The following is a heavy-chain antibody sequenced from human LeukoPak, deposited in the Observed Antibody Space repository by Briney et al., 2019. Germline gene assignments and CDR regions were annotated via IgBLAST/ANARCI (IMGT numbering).Heavy chain of an antibody. J-gene: IGHJ4*02. CDR2: ISRGSGHI. Sequence: PGGPLRLSCAASRFTFSNYSMNWVRQAPGKGLEWVSSISRGSGHIYYADSVKGRFTISRDNARNSLYLQMNSLRAEDTAIYYWARVDAALDYWGQGTLVTVSS. CDR3: ARVDAALDY. CDR1: RFTFSNYS. V-gene: IGHV3-21*01. D-gene: IGHD6-6*01.